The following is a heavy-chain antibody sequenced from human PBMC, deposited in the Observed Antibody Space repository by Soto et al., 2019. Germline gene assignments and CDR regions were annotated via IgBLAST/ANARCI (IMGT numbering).Heavy chain of an antibody. CDR3: AKGGQTSADYYYYYGMDV. Sequence: ASVKVSCAASGFTFSSYAMSWVRQAPGKGLEWVSAISGSGGSTYYADSVKGRFTISRDNSKNTLYLQMNSLRAEDTAVYYCAKGGQTSADYYYYYGMDVWGQGTTVTVSS. V-gene: IGHV3-23*01. CDR2: ISGSGGST. CDR1: GFTFSSYA. J-gene: IGHJ6*02.